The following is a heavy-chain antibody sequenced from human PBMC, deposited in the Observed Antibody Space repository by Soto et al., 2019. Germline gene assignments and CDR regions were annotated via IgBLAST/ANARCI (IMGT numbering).Heavy chain of an antibody. J-gene: IGHJ2*01. V-gene: IGHV1-69*01. CDR3: ARDYYDSSGYYYPTGWHFDL. D-gene: IGHD3-22*01. CDR1: GGTFSSYA. Sequence: QVQLVQSGAEVKKPGSSVKVSCKASGGTFSSYAISWVRQAPGQGLEWMGGINPIFGTANYAQKFQGRVTITADESTSTAYMELSSLRSEDTAVYYCARDYYDSSGYYYPTGWHFDLWGRGTLVTVSS. CDR2: INPIFGTA.